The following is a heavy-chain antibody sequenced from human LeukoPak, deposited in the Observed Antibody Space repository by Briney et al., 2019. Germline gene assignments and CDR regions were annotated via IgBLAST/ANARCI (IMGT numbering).Heavy chain of an antibody. CDR2: IYYSGNT. J-gene: IGHJ5*02. Sequence: KPSETLSLTCTVSGGSISSSSYYWGWIRQPPGKGLEGYGSIYYSGNTYYNPSLKSRVTISVDTSKNQFSLKLSSVTAADTAVYYCARGVGYSSSSLGGFLFDPWGQGTLVTVSS. CDR1: GGSISSSSYY. V-gene: IGHV4-39*07. D-gene: IGHD6-6*01. CDR3: ARGVGYSSSSLGGFLFDP.